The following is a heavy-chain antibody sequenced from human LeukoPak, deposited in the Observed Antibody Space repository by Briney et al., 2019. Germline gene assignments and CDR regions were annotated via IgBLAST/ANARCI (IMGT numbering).Heavy chain of an antibody. CDR3: ARDLEYSYGYSY. J-gene: IGHJ4*02. D-gene: IGHD5-18*01. CDR2: INAGNGNT. V-gene: IGHV1-3*01. Sequence: ASVKVSCKASGYTFTSYAMHWVRQAPGQRLEWMGWINAGNGNTKYSQKFQGRVTITRDTSASTAYMELSSLRSEDTAVCYCARDLEYSYGYSYWGQGTLVTVSS. CDR1: GYTFTSYA.